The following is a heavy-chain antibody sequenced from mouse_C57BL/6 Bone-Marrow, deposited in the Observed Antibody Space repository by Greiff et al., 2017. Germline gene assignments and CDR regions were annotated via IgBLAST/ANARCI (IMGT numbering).Heavy chain of an antibody. J-gene: IGHJ2*01. CDR1: GFTFSDYY. Sequence: EVQLVESGGGLVQPGGSLKLSCAASGFTFSDYYMYWVRQTPEKRLEWVAYISNGGGSTYYPDTVKGRFTISRDNAKNTLYLQMSRLKSEDTAMYYCARLGYDYDFDYWGQGTTLTVSS. CDR3: ARLGYDYDFDY. D-gene: IGHD2-4*01. CDR2: ISNGGGST. V-gene: IGHV5-12*01.